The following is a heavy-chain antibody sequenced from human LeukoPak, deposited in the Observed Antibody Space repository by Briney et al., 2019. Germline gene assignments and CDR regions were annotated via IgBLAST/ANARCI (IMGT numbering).Heavy chain of an antibody. J-gene: IGHJ4*02. V-gene: IGHV4-59*01. CDR1: GGSISSYY. CDR3: ASGKYYYDSSGPLFDY. CDR2: VYYSGST. D-gene: IGHD3-22*01. Sequence: PSETLSLTCTASGGSISSYYWSWIRQPPGKGLEWIGYVYYSGSTNFNPSLKSRVTISVDTSKNQFSLKLSSVTAADTAVYYCASGKYYYDSSGPLFDYWGQGTLVTVSS.